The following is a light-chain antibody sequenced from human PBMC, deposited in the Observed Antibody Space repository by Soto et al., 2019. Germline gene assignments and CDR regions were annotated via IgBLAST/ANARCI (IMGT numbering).Light chain of an antibody. J-gene: IGKJ5*01. CDR3: QQRSNWPPT. V-gene: IGKV3-11*01. Sequence: EIVLTQSPGTLSLSPGERATLSCRASQSVSNNYLAWYQQKPGQAPRLLIYDASNRATGIPARFSGSGSGTDFTLTISSLETEDFAVYYCQQRSNWPPTFGQGTRLEIK. CDR1: QSVSNNY. CDR2: DAS.